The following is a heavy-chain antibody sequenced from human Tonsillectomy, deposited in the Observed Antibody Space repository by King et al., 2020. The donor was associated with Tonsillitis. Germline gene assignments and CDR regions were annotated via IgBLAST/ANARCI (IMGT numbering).Heavy chain of an antibody. CDR1: GYTFTSYD. D-gene: IGHD3-3*01. J-gene: IGHJ6*03. V-gene: IGHV1-8*01. CDR3: ARDIRNYDFWSGYGYYYYMDV. Sequence: VQLVESGAEVKKPGASVKVSCKASGYTFTSYDINWVRQATGQGLEWMGWMNPNSGNTGYAQKFQGRVTMTRNTSISTAYMELSSLRSEDTAVYYCARDIRNYDFWSGYGYYYYMDVWGKGTTVTVSS. CDR2: MNPNSGNT.